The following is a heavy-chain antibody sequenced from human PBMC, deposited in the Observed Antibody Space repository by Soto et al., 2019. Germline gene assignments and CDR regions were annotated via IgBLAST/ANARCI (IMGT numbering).Heavy chain of an antibody. D-gene: IGHD3-22*01. CDR2: ISGSGGST. Sequence: HPGGSLRLSCAASGFTFSSYAMSWVRQAPGKGLEWVSAISGSGGSTYYADSVKGRFTISRDNSKNTLYLQMNSLRAEDTAVYYCAKVYRSSGYPDYWGQGTLVTVSS. J-gene: IGHJ4*02. CDR3: AKVYRSSGYPDY. V-gene: IGHV3-23*01. CDR1: GFTFSSYA.